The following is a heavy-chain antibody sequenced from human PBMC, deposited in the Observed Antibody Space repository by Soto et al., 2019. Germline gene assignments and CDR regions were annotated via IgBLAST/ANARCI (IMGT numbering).Heavy chain of an antibody. J-gene: IGHJ6*02. CDR2: ISYDGSNK. D-gene: IGHD2-8*02. CDR1: GFTFSSYA. CDR3: ARDGLVVNPRDTGYYYYGMDV. Sequence: WGSLRLSCAASGFTFSSYAMHWVRQAPGKGLEWVAVISYDGSNKYYADSVKGRFTISRDNSKNTLYLQMNSLRAEDTAVYYCARDGLVVNPRDTGYYYYGMDVWGQGTTVTVSS. V-gene: IGHV3-30-3*01.